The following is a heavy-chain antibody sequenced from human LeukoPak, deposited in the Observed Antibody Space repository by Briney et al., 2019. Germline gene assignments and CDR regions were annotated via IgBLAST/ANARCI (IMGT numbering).Heavy chain of an antibody. D-gene: IGHD3-22*01. J-gene: IGHJ3*01. V-gene: IGHV3-21*01. Sequence: AGGSLRLSCAASGFTFSSYSMTWVRQAPGKGLEWVSSISSSSSYIYYADSVKGRSTISRDNAKNSLYLQMNSLRAEDTAVYYCARERITMIVVDPDAFDVWGQGTMVTVSS. CDR1: GFTFSSYS. CDR2: ISSSSSYI. CDR3: ARERITMIVVDPDAFDV.